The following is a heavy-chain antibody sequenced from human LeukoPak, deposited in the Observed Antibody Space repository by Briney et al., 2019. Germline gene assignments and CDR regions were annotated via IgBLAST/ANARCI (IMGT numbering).Heavy chain of an antibody. V-gene: IGHV3-7*01. D-gene: IGHD3-3*01. CDR1: VLIFSNYW. Sequence: GGSPRLSCAASVLIFSNYWMTWVRQAPGKGPQWVANIKQDGSEKYYVDSVKGRFTISRDNAKESLFLQMNSLRAEDTAMYYCARGAWFWIDWGQGTQVTVSS. J-gene: IGHJ4*02. CDR3: ARGAWFWID. CDR2: IKQDGSEK.